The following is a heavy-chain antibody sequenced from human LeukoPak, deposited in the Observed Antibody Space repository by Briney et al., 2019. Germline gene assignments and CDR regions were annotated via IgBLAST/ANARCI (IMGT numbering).Heavy chain of an antibody. D-gene: IGHD3-9*01. CDR2: IYTSGST. CDR3: ASEGGYDFLTGYFDY. Sequence: PSETLSLTCTVSGGSISSYYWSWIRQPAGKGLEWVGRIYTSGSTYYNPSLKSRVSISVDTSKNQFSLRLSSVTAADTAVYYCASEGGYDFLTGYFDYWGQGTLVTVSS. J-gene: IGHJ4*02. V-gene: IGHV4-4*07. CDR1: GGSISSYY.